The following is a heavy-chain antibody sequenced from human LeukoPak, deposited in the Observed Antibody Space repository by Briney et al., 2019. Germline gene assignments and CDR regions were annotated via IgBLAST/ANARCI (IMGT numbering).Heavy chain of an antibody. J-gene: IGHJ4*02. CDR1: GFPFSSYW. Sequence: GVLRLSCAASGFPFSSYWMHWVRQAPGKGLVWVSRINSDGSSTSYADSVKGRFTISRDNAKNTLYLQMNSLRAEDTAVYYCARATYSSGRPLDYWGQGTLVTVSS. CDR3: ARATYSSGRPLDY. CDR2: INSDGSST. D-gene: IGHD6-19*01. V-gene: IGHV3-74*01.